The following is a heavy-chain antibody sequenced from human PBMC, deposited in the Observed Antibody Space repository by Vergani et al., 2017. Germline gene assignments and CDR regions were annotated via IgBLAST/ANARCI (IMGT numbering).Heavy chain of an antibody. CDR2: LSGSGSST. J-gene: IGHJ6*03. V-gene: IGHV3-23*04. CDR1: GFTFSNYA. Sequence: EVQLEESGGGVVQPGGSLRLACAASGFTFSNYAMSWVRQAPGKGLEWVSALSGSGSSTYSADSVKGRFTISRDNSKNTLFLLMNSLRAEDTAVNYCAKGATVTTYYYYYYMDVWGKGTTVTVSS. CDR3: AKGATVTTYYYYYYMDV. D-gene: IGHD4-11*01.